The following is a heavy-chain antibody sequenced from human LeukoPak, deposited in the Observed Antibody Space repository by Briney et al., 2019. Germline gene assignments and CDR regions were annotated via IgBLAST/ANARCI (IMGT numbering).Heavy chain of an antibody. D-gene: IGHD4-17*01. Sequence: GGSLRLSCATSGFSFSDHYMDWVRQAPGKGLEWVARTRNKANSYTTEYAASVKGRFTISRDDSNNSMYLQMNGLKTEDTAVYYCGGAYGDYRYFNYWGQGTLVSVSS. CDR3: GGAYGDYRYFNY. CDR2: TRNKANSYTT. J-gene: IGHJ4*02. V-gene: IGHV3-72*01. CDR1: GFSFSDHY.